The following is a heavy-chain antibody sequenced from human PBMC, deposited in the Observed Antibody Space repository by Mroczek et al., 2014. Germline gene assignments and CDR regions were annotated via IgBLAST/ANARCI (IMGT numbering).Heavy chain of an antibody. J-gene: IGHJ6*02. CDR1: GYTFTGYY. CDR3: ARGVVPANWYYYYGMDV. Sequence: QVQLVQSGAEVKKPGASVKVSCKASGYTFTGYYMHWVRQAPGQGLEWMGWINPNSGGTNYAQKFQGRVTMTRDTSISTAYMELSRLRSDDTAVYYCARGVVPANWYYYYGMDVWGQGTTVTVSS. V-gene: IGHV1-2*02. CDR2: INPNSGGT. D-gene: IGHD2-2*01.